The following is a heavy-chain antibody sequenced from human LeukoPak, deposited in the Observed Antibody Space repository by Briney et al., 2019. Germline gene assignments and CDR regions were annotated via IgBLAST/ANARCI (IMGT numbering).Heavy chain of an antibody. CDR1: GGSISNFY. J-gene: IGHJ6*03. Sequence: SETLSLTCTVSGGSISNFYWSWIRQPPGKGLEWIGYIYYSGSTNYNPSLKSRVTISVDTSKNQFSLKLSSVTAADTAVYYCARSVDYDILTGYYTSYYYYYMDVWGKGTTVTVSS. V-gene: IGHV4-59*01. CDR3: ARSVDYDILTGYYTSYYYYYMDV. D-gene: IGHD3-9*01. CDR2: IYYSGST.